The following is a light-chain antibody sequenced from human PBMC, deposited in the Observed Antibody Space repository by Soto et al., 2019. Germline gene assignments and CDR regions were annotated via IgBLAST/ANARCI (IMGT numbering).Light chain of an antibody. CDR3: QQYNSYPWT. Sequence: EVVMWQPPATLSVSPGEGATLSCRASQGIGDTLAWYQHKPGQTPRLHIYDTSTRATGVPTRFSGSRSGAEFTLTISSLQPDDFATYYCQQYNSYPWTFGQGTKVDIK. CDR2: DTS. V-gene: IGKV3-15*01. CDR1: QGIGDT. J-gene: IGKJ1*01.